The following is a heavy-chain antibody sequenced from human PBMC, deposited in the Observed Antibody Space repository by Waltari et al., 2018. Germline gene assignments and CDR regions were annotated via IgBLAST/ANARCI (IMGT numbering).Heavy chain of an antibody. CDR2: INPSGYV. Sequence: EIQLVESGGGLVQPGGSLRLSCEVSGLIFSDYEMNWVRQAPGKGLEWFSFINPSGYVIYAESVKGRFTISRDNSKSSLFLQMNSLRGEDTAVYFCARGRVGDGDCLDSWGQGTLVTVSS. CDR3: ARGRVGDGDCLDS. V-gene: IGHV3-48*03. D-gene: IGHD2-21*02. CDR1: GLIFSDYE. J-gene: IGHJ5*01.